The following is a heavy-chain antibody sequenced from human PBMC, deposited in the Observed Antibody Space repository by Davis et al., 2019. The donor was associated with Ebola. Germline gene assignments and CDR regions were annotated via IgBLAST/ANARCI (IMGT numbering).Heavy chain of an antibody. Sequence: MPSETLSLTCTVSGGSISSYYWSWIRQPPGKRLEWIGYIYYSGSTNYNPSLKSRVTISVDTSKNQFSLKLSSVTAADTAVYYCARVRSGHYYYYMDVWGKGTTVTVSS. CDR3: ARVRSGHYYYYMDV. CDR2: IYYSGST. V-gene: IGHV4-59*12. D-gene: IGHD3-3*01. CDR1: GGSISSYY. J-gene: IGHJ6*03.